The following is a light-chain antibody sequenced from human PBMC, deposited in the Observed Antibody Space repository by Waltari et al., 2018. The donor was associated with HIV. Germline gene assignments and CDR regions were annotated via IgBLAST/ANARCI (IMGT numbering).Light chain of an antibody. V-gene: IGLV2-14*03. CDR2: DVT. CDR1: SDDVGYYNY. J-gene: IGLJ3*02. Sequence: QSALTQPASVSGSPGQSIVISCTGTSDDVGYYNYVSWYQQHPGKVPKRGIYDVTSRPAMGSNGFSVSKSGNTASLTISCLRADDEADYCCSSYVGSSTSWLFGGGTKLTVL. CDR3: SSYVGSSTSWL.